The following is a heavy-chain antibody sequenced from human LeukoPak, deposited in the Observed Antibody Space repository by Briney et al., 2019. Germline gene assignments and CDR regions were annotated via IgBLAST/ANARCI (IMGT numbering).Heavy chain of an antibody. V-gene: IGHV3-48*01. CDR2: ISSSTTNM. D-gene: IGHD6-6*01. CDR1: GFTFSTYS. J-gene: IGHJ4*02. CDR3: AREYSGSSGRSFDY. Sequence: PGGSLRLSCAASGFTFSTYSMNWVRQAPGKGLEWVSYISSSTTNMYYADSVKGRFTISRDNAKNSLYLQMNSLRAEDTAVYYCAREYSGSSGRSFDYWGQGTLVTVSS.